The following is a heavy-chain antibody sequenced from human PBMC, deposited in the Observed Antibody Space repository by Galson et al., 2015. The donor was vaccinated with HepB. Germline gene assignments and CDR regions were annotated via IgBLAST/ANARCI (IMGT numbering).Heavy chain of an antibody. CDR3: ARGSARVRGWYYDSSGSPRWEDY. CDR1: GGSISSYY. V-gene: IGHV4-59*01. Sequence: ETLSLTCTVSGGSISSYYWSWIRQPPGKGLEWIGYIYYSGSTNYNPSLKSRVTISVDTSKNQFSLKLSSVTAADTAVYYCARGSARVRGWYYDSSGSPRWEDYWGQGTLVTVSS. D-gene: IGHD3-22*01. J-gene: IGHJ4*02. CDR2: IYYSGST.